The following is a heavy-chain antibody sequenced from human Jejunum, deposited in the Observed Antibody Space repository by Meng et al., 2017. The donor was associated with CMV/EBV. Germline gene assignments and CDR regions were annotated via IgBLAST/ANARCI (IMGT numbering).Heavy chain of an antibody. V-gene: IGHV1-46*01. CDR1: GYTFTTYH. CDR2: ITPSSGST. D-gene: IGHD4-17*01. CDR3: ARAGTPGDYAFDI. Sequence: ASGYTFTTYHMYWVRQSPGQGLEWMGIITPSSGSTGYARKFQGRVTMTSDTSTSTLYMELRSLRSEDTAVYYCARAGTPGDYAFDIWGQGTMVTVSS. J-gene: IGHJ3*02.